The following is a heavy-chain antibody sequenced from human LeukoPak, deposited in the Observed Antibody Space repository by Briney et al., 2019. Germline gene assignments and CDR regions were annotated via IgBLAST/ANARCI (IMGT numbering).Heavy chain of an antibody. CDR2: ICSSGSS. CDR3: ARDYSSSFDHYYYSMDV. D-gene: IGHD6-6*01. CDR1: GGSISSGSYY. J-gene: IGHJ6*03. Sequence: SETLSLTCTVSGGSISSGSYYWGWHRQPAGMGLEWVGRICSSGSSNYNSSQKRRITISVDSYKNQFSLMLSSMTAADTAVYYCARDYSSSFDHYYYSMDVWGKGTTVTVSS. V-gene: IGHV4-61*02.